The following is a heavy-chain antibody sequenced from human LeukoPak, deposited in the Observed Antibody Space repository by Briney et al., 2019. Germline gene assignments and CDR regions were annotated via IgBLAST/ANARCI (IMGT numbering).Heavy chain of an antibody. J-gene: IGHJ4*02. CDR3: ARRGYSDSSGYDY. CDR1: GFTFKNYA. CDR2: ISGDSTDI. V-gene: IGHV3-21*01. Sequence: PGGSLRLSCATSGFTFKNYAVNWVRQAPGKGLEWVSSISGDSTDIYYADSVMGRSTISRDNAKNSLYLQINSLRAEDTAIYYCARRGYSDSSGYDYWGQGTLVTVSS. D-gene: IGHD3-22*01.